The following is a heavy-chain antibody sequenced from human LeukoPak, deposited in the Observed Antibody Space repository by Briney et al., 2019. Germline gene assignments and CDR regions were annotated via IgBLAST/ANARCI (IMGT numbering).Heavy chain of an antibody. CDR3: ARVDYGGNFEYNWFDP. V-gene: IGHV4-30-4*01. J-gene: IGHJ5*02. CDR1: GGSISSGDYY. D-gene: IGHD4-23*01. CDR2: IYYSGST. Sequence: PSETLSPTCTVSGGSISSGDYYWSWIRQPPGKGLEWIGYIYYSGSTYYNPSLKSRVTISVDTSKNQFSLKLSSVTAADTAVYYCARVDYGGNFEYNWFDPWGQGTLVTVSS.